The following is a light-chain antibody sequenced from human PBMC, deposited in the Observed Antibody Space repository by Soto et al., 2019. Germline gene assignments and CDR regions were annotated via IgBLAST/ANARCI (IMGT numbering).Light chain of an antibody. CDR3: MQWTYWPFT. V-gene: IGKV2-30*01. J-gene: IGKJ3*01. CDR2: QVS. Sequence: DVVMTQSPLSLPVTLGQPASISCRSSQSLVYSDGNTYLNWFHQRPGQPPRRLIYQVSNRDSGVPDRFSGSGSGTDFTLKISRVEAEDFGVYYCMQWTYWPFTLGPGTKVDIK. CDR1: QSLVYSDGNTY.